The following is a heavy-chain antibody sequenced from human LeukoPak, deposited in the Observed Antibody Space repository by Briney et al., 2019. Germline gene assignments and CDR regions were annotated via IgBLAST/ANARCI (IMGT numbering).Heavy chain of an antibody. CDR3: ARENYGGNSFDYYYGMDV. J-gene: IGHJ6*02. D-gene: IGHD4-23*01. CDR2: IYSGGST. CDR1: EFTVSSNY. Sequence: GGSLRLSCAASEFTVSSNYMSWVRQAPGKGLEWVSVIYSGGSTYYADSVKGRFTISRDNSKNTLYLQMNSLRAEDTAVYYCARENYGGNSFDYYYGMDVWGQGTTVTVSS. V-gene: IGHV3-53*05.